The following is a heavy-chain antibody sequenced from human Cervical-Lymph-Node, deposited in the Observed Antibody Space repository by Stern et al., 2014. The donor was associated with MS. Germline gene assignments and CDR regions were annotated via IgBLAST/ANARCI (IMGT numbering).Heavy chain of an antibody. J-gene: IGHJ4*02. Sequence: VQLVESGPGLVKPSETLSLTCAVSGGSVSTRNYYWGWIRQPPGKGLQWIASIYYSGSTYYNPSLESRVTISVDQSENQFSLRLNSVTAADTAVYYCARLSFSRGIYWGQGTLVTVSS. CDR1: GGSVSTRNYY. CDR3: ARLSFSRGIY. CDR2: IYYSGST. D-gene: IGHD1-1*01. V-gene: IGHV4-39*01.